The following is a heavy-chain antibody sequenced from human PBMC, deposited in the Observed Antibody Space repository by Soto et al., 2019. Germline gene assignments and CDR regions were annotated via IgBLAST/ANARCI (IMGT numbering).Heavy chain of an antibody. CDR3: AKATPLEYSSGWYGDYFDY. J-gene: IGHJ4*02. CDR2: ISYDGSNK. CDR1: GFTFSSYG. D-gene: IGHD6-19*01. Sequence: QVQLVESGGGVVQPGRSLRLSCAASGFTFSSYGMHWVRQAPGKGLEWVAVISYDGSNKYYADSVKGRFTISRDNSKNTLYLQMNSLRAEDPAVYYCAKATPLEYSSGWYGDYFDYWGQGTLVTGSS. V-gene: IGHV3-30*18.